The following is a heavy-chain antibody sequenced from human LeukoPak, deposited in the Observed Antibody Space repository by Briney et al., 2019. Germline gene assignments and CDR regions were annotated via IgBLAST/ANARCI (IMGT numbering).Heavy chain of an antibody. D-gene: IGHD3-16*02. CDR1: GYTFTSYA. J-gene: IGHJ5*02. CDR3: ARDKIMIMFGGVIANWFDP. CDR2: INTNTGNP. Sequence: ASVKVSCKASGYTFTSYAMHWVRQAPGQGLEWMGWINTNTGNPTYAQGFTGRFVFSLDTSVSTAYLQISSLQAEDTAVYYCARDKIMIMFGGVIANWFDPWGQGTLVTVSS. V-gene: IGHV7-4-1*02.